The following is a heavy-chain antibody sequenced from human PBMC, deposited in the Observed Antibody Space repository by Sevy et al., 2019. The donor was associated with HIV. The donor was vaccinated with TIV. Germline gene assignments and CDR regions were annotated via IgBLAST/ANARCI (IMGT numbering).Heavy chain of an antibody. D-gene: IGHD6-13*01. V-gene: IGHV1-8*01. J-gene: IGHJ6*02. CDR2: MNPNSGNT. Sequence: ASVKVSCKASGYTFTSYDINWVRQATGQGLEWMGWMNPNSGNTGYAQKFQGRVTMTRNTSISTAYMELSSLRSEDTAVYYCAREKYSSSWYSNYYYYGTDVWGQGTTVTVSS. CDR3: AREKYSSSWYSNYYYYGTDV. CDR1: GYTFTSYD.